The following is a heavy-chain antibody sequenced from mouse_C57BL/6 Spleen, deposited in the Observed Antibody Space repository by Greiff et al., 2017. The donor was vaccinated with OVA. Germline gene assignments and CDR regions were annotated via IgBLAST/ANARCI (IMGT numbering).Heavy chain of an antibody. D-gene: IGHD4-1*01. CDR1: GYTFTSYW. V-gene: IGHV1-69*01. CDR3: ARWGLGREEGEYYFDY. Sequence: QVQLQQPGAELVMPGASVKLSCKASGYTFTSYWMHWVKQRPGQGLEWIGEIDPSDSYTNYNQKFTGKSTLTVDKSSSTAYMQLSSLTSEDSAVYYCARWGLGREEGEYYFDYWGQGTTLTVSS. J-gene: IGHJ2*01. CDR2: IDPSDSYT.